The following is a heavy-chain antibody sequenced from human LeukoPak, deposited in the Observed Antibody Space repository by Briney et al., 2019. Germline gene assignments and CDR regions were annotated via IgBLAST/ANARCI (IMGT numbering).Heavy chain of an antibody. D-gene: IGHD6-6*01. CDR2: ITYSGNT. V-gene: IGHV4-39*01. Sequence: PSETLSLTCSVSSGSITSTPYHWDWIRQPPGKGLEWIGSITYSGNTYYNPSLKSRVTISGDTSKNQFSLKLSSVTAADTAVYYCARYDSSAGRFDYWGQGTLVTVSS. CDR3: ARYDSSAGRFDY. J-gene: IGHJ4*02. CDR1: SGSITSTPYH.